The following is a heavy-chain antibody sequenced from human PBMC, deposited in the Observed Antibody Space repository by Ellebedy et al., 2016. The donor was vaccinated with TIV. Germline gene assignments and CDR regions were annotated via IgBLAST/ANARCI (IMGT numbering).Heavy chain of an antibody. Sequence: GESLKISCAASGFTFSNTWMSWVRQAPGKGLEWVDRIKSKTDGGTTDYDAPVKGRFTISRDDSKNTLYLQMNSLKTEDTAVYYCTTVVVVAATPAVDYWGQGTLVTVSS. CDR2: IKSKTDGGTT. J-gene: IGHJ4*02. CDR1: GFTFSNTW. D-gene: IGHD2-15*01. CDR3: TTVVVVAATPAVDY. V-gene: IGHV3-15*01.